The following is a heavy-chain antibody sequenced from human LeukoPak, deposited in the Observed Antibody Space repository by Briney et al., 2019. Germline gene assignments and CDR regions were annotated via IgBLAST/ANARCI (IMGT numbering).Heavy chain of an antibody. CDR2: INPNSGGT. V-gene: IGHV1-2*02. CDR3: ARRHYYDSSGYDY. Sequence: ASVKVSCKASGYTFTGYYMHWVRQAPGQGREWMGWINPNSGGTNYAQKFQGRVTMTRDTSISTAYMELNRLRSDDTAVYYCARRHYYDSSGYDYWGQGTLVTVSS. D-gene: IGHD3-22*01. CDR1: GYTFTGYY. J-gene: IGHJ4*02.